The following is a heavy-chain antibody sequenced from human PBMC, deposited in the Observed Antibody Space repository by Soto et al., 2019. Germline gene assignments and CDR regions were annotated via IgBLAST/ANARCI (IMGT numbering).Heavy chain of an antibody. J-gene: IGHJ4*02. CDR3: ATGGRGYSSAPRFYFEY. CDR2: ILPIFHTT. CDR1: VGFFSSNA. Sequence: QGQLVQSGAEVKKPGSSVKVSCQASVGFFSSNAISWVRQAPGQGLEWMGGILPIFHTTHYAQKFQGRVTITADESTSTAYMELSSLKSEDTALYYCATGGRGYSSAPRFYFEYWGQGTLVPVSS. V-gene: IGHV1-69*01. D-gene: IGHD5-18*01.